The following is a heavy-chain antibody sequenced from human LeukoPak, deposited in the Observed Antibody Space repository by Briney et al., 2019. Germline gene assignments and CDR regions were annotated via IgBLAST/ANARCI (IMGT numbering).Heavy chain of an antibody. CDR2: ISSSSSYI. D-gene: IGHD2-15*01. CDR3: AGDLGYCSGGSCYSYYFDY. V-gene: IGHV3-21*01. CDR1: GFTFSSYS. Sequence: PGGSLRLSCAASGFTFSSYSMNWVRQAPGKGLEWVSSISSSSSYIYYADSVKGRFTISRDNAKNSLYLQMNSLRAEDTAVYYCAGDLGYCSGGSCYSYYFDYWGQGTLVTVSS. J-gene: IGHJ4*02.